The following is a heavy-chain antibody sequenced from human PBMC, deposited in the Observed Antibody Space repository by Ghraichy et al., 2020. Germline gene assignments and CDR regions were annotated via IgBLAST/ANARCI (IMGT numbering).Heavy chain of an antibody. D-gene: IGHD2-15*01. J-gene: IGHJ4*02. Sequence: SETLSLTCAVYGGSFSGYYWSWIRQPPGKGLEWIGEINHSGSTNYNPSLKSRVTISVDTSKNQFSMKLSSVTAADTAVYYCARSMTPGDYWGQGTLVTVSS. CDR3: ARSMTPGDY. V-gene: IGHV4-34*01. CDR1: GGSFSGYY. CDR2: INHSGST.